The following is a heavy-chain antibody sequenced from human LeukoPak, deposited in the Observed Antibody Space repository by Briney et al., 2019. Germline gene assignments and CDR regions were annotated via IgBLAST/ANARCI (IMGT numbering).Heavy chain of an antibody. Sequence: GGSLRLSCAASGFTVSSNYMSWVRQAPGKGLEWVSVLYSGGITYYADSVKGRFTISRDNSKNTLYLQMNSLRPEDTAVYYCASSTGDRRYFDYWGQGTLATVSS. J-gene: IGHJ4*02. CDR1: GFTVSSNY. D-gene: IGHD7-27*01. V-gene: IGHV3-66*02. CDR2: LYSGGIT. CDR3: ASSTGDRRYFDY.